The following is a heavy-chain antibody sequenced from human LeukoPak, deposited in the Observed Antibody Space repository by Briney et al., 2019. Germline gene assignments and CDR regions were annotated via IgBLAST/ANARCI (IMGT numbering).Heavy chain of an antibody. CDR2: ISYDGSNK. Sequence: PGGSLRLSCAASGFTFSSYGMHWVRQAPGKGLEWVAVISYDGSNKYYADSVKGRFTISRDNAKNSLYLQMNSLRAEDTALYYCAKDNRIGGYDWSLGYWGQGTLVTVSS. J-gene: IGHJ4*02. CDR3: AKDNRIGGYDWSLGY. V-gene: IGHV3-30*18. CDR1: GFTFSSYG. D-gene: IGHD5-12*01.